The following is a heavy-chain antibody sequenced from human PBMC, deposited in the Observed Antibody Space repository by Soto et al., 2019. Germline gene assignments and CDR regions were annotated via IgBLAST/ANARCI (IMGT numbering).Heavy chain of an antibody. Sequence: PGQSLKISCQRTGYRFSRSAIRWVRQKPGKGLEWRGNVYPAASDVSYSPAFEGQVTVSADNSIKTGYLQVLTLKASATATYYYTKGATSTFDSWGEGTRVSVSS. J-gene: IGHJ4*02. CDR3: TKGATSTFDS. V-gene: IGHV5-51*01. D-gene: IGHD1-1*01. CDR1: GYRFSRSA. CDR2: VYPAASDV.